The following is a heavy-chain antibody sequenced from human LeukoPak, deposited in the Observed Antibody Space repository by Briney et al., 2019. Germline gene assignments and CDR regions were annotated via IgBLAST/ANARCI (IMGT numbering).Heavy chain of an antibody. J-gene: IGHJ6*03. D-gene: IGHD1-26*01. Sequence: GGSLRLSCAASGFTFSSYAMHWVRQAPGKGLEWVAVISYDGSNKYYADSVKGRFTISRDNAKNSLYLHMNSLGPEDTAVYYCARDPYSGNYGNYYYYYMDVWGKGTTVTISS. CDR3: ARDPYSGNYGNYYYYYMDV. CDR2: ISYDGSNK. CDR1: GFTFSSYA. V-gene: IGHV3-30*04.